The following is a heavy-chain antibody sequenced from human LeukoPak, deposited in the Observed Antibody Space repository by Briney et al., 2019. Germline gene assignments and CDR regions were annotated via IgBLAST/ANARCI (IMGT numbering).Heavy chain of an antibody. V-gene: IGHV3-48*01. Sequence: GGSLRLSCAASGFTFSSYSMNWVRQAPGKGLEWVSYISSSSSTIYYADSVKGRFTISRDNAKNSLYLQMNSLRAEDTAVYYCARDTVPRDFDYWGQGTLVTVSS. CDR2: ISSSSSTI. CDR3: ARDTVPRDFDY. J-gene: IGHJ4*02. D-gene: IGHD2-2*01. CDR1: GFTFSSYS.